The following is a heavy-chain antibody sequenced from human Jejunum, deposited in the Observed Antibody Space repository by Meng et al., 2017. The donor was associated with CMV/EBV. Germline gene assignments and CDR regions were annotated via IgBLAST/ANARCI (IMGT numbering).Heavy chain of an antibody. V-gene: IGHV4-59*01. J-gene: IGHJ6*02. CDR3: ARDTFDRRNGMDV. CDR2: TYDSGST. D-gene: IGHD3-10*01. Sequence: NVSGGAIKEVDWSWIRQPPGKGLEWIGDTYDSGSTHYNPSLKSRVTISIDTSKKHFSLRLSSVTAADTAGDYCARDTFDRRNGMDVWGQGTSVTVSS. CDR1: GGAIKEVD.